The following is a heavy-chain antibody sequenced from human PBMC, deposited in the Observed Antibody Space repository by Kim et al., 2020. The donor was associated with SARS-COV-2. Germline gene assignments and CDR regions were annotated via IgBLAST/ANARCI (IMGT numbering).Heavy chain of an antibody. CDR2: MNPNSGNT. D-gene: IGHD6-13*01. V-gene: IGHV1-8*01. Sequence: ASVKVSCKASGYTFTSYDINWVRQATGQGLEWMGWMNPNSGNTGYAQKFQGRVSMTRNTSISTAYMELSSLRSEDTAVYYCARRIVAAGTPLNYWGQGTLVTVSS. CDR3: ARRIVAAGTPLNY. J-gene: IGHJ4*02. CDR1: GYTFTSYD.